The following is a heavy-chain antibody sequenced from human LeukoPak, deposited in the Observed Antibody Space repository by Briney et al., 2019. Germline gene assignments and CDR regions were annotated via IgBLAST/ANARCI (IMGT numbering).Heavy chain of an antibody. CDR2: ISGSGGST. CDR3: AKDRPFTVTTPNWFDP. D-gene: IGHD4-11*01. Sequence: GGSLRLSCAASGFTFSSYAMSWVRQAPGKGLEWVSAISGSGGSTYYADSVKGRFTISRDNSKSTLYLQMNSLRAEDTAVYYCAKDRPFTVTTPNWFDPWGQGTLVTVSS. V-gene: IGHV3-23*01. J-gene: IGHJ5*02. CDR1: GFTFSSYA.